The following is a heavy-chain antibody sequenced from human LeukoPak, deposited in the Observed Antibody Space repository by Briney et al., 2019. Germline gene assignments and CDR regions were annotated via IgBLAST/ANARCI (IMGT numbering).Heavy chain of an antibody. CDR2: IYSGGST. V-gene: IGHV3-53*01. CDR3: ARDLGLEAVAGGYYYYYYMDV. CDR1: GFTVSSNY. J-gene: IGHJ6*03. D-gene: IGHD6-19*01. Sequence: GGSLRLSCAASGFTVSSNYMSWVRQAPGKGLEWVSVIYSGGSTYYADSVKGRFTISRDNSKNTLYLQMNSLRTEDTAVYYCARDLGLEAVAGGYYYYYYMDVWGKGTTVTVSS.